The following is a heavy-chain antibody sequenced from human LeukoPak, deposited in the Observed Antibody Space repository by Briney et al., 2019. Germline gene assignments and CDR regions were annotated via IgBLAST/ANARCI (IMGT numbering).Heavy chain of an antibody. CDR1: GYTFTSYY. CDR2: INPSGGST. V-gene: IGHV1-46*01. Sequence: GASVKVSCKASGYTFTSYYVHWVRQAPGQGLEWMGIINPSGGSTSYAQKFQGRVTMTRDMSTSTVYMELSSLRSEDTAVYYCARDPRKYSGRYGGVDYWAREPWSPSPQ. CDR3: ARDPRKYSGRYGGVDY. J-gene: IGHJ4*02. D-gene: IGHD1-26*01.